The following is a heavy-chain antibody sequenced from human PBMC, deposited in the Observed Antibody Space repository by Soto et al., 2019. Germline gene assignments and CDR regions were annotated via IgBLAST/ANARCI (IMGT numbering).Heavy chain of an antibody. Sequence: DVQLVESGGGLVKPGGSLRLSCAASGFIFSDAWMSWVRQAPGKGLEWVGRVRAHKAGGTRDYTAPVRGRFTVSRDDSKKTVYLQMNSLTPEDTAVYYCTADDVIELWSPADHWGQGTLVTVS. CDR3: TADDVIELWSPADH. CDR2: VRAHKAGGTR. CDR1: GFIFSDAW. V-gene: IGHV3-15*01. J-gene: IGHJ4*02. D-gene: IGHD3-22*01.